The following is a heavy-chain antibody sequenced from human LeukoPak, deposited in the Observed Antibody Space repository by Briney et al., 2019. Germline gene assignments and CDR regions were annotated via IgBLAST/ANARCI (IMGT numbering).Heavy chain of an antibody. D-gene: IGHD6-13*01. Sequence: LETLSLTCTVYGGSICRYYWSWIRQPPGKGLEWIGYIDYSGSTNYNPSLKSRVTISVDTSKNQFFLKLSSVTAAGTAVYYWGTHGGSWTFDLWGQGTLVTVSS. CDR2: IDYSGST. V-gene: IGHV4-59*08. J-gene: IGHJ4*02. CDR3: GTHGGSWTFDL. CDR1: GGSICRYY.